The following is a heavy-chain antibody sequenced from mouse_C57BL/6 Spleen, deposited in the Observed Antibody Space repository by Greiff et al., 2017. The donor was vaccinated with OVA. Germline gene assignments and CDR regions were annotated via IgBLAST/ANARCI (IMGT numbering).Heavy chain of an antibody. CDR1: GYTFTTYP. CDR2: FHPYNDDT. CDR3: ARSYYYGSSFYYFDY. Sequence: VKVVESGAELVKPGASVKMSCKASGYTFTTYPIEWMKQNHGKSLEWIGNFHPYNDDTKYNEKFKGKATLTVEKSSSTVYLELSRLTSDDSAVYYCARSYYYGSSFYYFDYWGQGTTLTVSS. V-gene: IGHV1-47*01. D-gene: IGHD1-1*01. J-gene: IGHJ2*01.